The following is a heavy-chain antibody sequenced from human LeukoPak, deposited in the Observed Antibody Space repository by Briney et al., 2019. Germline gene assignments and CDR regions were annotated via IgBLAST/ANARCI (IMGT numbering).Heavy chain of an antibody. D-gene: IGHD2-2*01. CDR2: IIPIFGTA. CDR3: ARAEYQLLSWFDP. Sequence: ASVKVSCKASGGTFSSYAISWVRQAPGQGLEWMGGIIPIFGTANYAQKFQGRVTITTDESTSTAYMELSSLRSEDTAVYYCARAEYQLLSWFDPWGQGTLVTVSS. V-gene: IGHV1-69*05. CDR1: GGTFSSYA. J-gene: IGHJ5*02.